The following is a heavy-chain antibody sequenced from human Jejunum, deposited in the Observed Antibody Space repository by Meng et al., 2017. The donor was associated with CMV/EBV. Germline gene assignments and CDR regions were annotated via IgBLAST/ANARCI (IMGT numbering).Heavy chain of an antibody. J-gene: IGHJ6*02. CDR1: NDW. Sequence: NDWMTWVRQAPGKGLEWVANIRHDGGERYFVDSVKDHFAISRDNTKNSLFLHMDRLRAEDTAVYYCATSTTGMVASSYYNYAMDVWGQGTTVTVSS. CDR3: ATSTTGMVASSYYNYAMDV. D-gene: IGHD1-1*01. CDR2: IRHDGGER. V-gene: IGHV3-7*01.